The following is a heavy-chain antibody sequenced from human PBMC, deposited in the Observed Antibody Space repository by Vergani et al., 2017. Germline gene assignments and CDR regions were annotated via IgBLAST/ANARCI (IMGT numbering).Heavy chain of an antibody. CDR2: IYYSGST. J-gene: IGHJ4*02. D-gene: IGHD6-13*01. CDR1: GFSVSNSDYF. CDR3: ARGGSSSWYCDY. Sequence: QVQLQESGPGVVKPSQTLSLTCTVSGFSVSNSDYFWSWIRQPPGKGLEWIGYIYYSGSTNYNPSLKSRVTISVDTSKNQFSLKLSSVTAADTAVYYCARGGSSSWYCDYWGQGTLVTVSS. V-gene: IGHV4-61*08.